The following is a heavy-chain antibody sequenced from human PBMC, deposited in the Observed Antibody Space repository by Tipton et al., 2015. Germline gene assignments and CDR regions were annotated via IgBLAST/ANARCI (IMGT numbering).Heavy chain of an antibody. D-gene: IGHD4-23*01. V-gene: IGHV4-59*01. J-gene: IGHJ4*02. CDR3: ARARGRHGGLFDS. CDR1: SDSINKYY. Sequence: TLSLTCTVSSDSINKYYWSWIRQPPGKELQWIGYIQYSGGTNYNPSLESRVGMSVDTSKTQFSLEMRSVTATDTAVYYCARARGRHGGLFDSWGQGTLVTVSS. CDR2: IQYSGGT.